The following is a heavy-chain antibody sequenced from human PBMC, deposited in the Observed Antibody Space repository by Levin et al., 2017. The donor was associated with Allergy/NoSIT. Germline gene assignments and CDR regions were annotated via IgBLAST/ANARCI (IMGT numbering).Heavy chain of an antibody. CDR2: IYYSGST. V-gene: IGHV4-59*01. CDR3: ARYDGSYYSFDY. CDR1: GGFISNYY. Sequence: PSETLSLTCTVSGGFISNYYWNWIRQPPGKGLEWIGYIYYSGSTNYNPSLKSRVTISVDTSKNQFSLKVSSVTAADTAVYYCARYDGSYYSFDYWGQGTLVTVSS. D-gene: IGHD1-26*01. J-gene: IGHJ4*02.